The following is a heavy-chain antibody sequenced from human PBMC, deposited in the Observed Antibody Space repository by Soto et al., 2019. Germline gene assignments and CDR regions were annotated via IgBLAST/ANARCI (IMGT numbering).Heavy chain of an antibody. CDR2: IYHSGST. CDR1: GYSISSGYY. CDR3: ARELTYYYGSGPPDY. V-gene: IGHV4-38-2*02. Sequence: ETLSLTCAVSGYSISSGYYWGWIRQPPGKGLEWIGSIYHSGSTYYNPSLKSRVTISVDTSKNQFSLKLSSVTAADTAVYYCARELTYYYGSGPPDYWGQGTLVTVS. J-gene: IGHJ4*02. D-gene: IGHD3-10*01.